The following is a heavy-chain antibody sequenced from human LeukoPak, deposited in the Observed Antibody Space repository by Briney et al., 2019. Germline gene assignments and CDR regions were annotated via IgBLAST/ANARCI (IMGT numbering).Heavy chain of an antibody. V-gene: IGHV3-11*01. Sequence: GGSLRLSCAASGFTFSDYYMSWIRQAPGKGLEWVSYISSSGSTIYYADSVKGRFTISRDNAKNSLYLQMNSLRAEDTAVYYCARVDNSGWEVYYYYYYGMGVWGQGTTVTVSS. CDR2: ISSSGSTI. D-gene: IGHD3-22*01. J-gene: IGHJ6*02. CDR3: ARVDNSGWEVYYYYYYGMGV. CDR1: GFTFSDYY.